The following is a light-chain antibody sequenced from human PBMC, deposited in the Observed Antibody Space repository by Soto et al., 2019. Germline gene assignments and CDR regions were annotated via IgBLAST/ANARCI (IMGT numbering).Light chain of an antibody. Sequence: EIVMTQYPSTLSVSPGERATLSCRASQSISSNLAWYQQKPGQAPRLLMFRTSSRATAFPARFSGSGSGTDFTLTISSLEPEDFAVYYCQQRSDWPPFTFGQGTRLEIK. CDR2: RTS. J-gene: IGKJ5*01. CDR1: QSISSN. CDR3: QQRSDWPPFT. V-gene: IGKV3-11*01.